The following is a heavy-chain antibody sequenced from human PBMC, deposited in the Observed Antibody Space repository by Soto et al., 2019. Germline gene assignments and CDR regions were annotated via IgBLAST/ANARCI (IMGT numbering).Heavy chain of an antibody. D-gene: IGHD6-19*01. CDR1: GFIFSSYW. J-gene: IGHJ4*02. V-gene: IGHV3-7*01. Sequence: EVQLVESGGGLVQPGGSLILSCAASGFIFSSYWMSWVRQAPGKGLEWVANINQDGSEKYYVDSVKGRFIISRDNTKNSPYLQMNSLRGEDTSVYYCARDGVEAGLYFDNWGQGTLVTVSS. CDR3: ARDGVEAGLYFDN. CDR2: INQDGSEK.